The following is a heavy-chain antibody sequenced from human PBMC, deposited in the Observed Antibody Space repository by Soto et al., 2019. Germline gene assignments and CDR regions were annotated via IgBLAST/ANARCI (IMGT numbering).Heavy chain of an antibody. Sequence: QVQLQESGPGLVKPSQTLSLTCTVSGGSISSGGYYWSWIRQHPGKGLEWIGYIYYSGSTYYNPSLKSRVTISVDTSKNQYSLKLSSVTAADTAVYYCARVGKGYYGSGSYGRFDPWGQGTLVTVSS. D-gene: IGHD3-10*01. J-gene: IGHJ5*02. CDR2: IYYSGST. V-gene: IGHV4-31*03. CDR3: ARVGKGYYGSGSYGRFDP. CDR1: GGSISSGGYY.